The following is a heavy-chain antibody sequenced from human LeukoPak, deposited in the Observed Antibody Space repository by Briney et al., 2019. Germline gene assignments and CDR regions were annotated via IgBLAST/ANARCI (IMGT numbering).Heavy chain of an antibody. D-gene: IGHD3-22*01. J-gene: IGHJ4*02. CDR2: ISSSSSYI. Sequence: PGGSLRLSCAASGFTFSSYSMNWVRQAPGKGLEWVSSISSSSSYIYYADSVKGRFTISRDNAKNSPYLQMNSLRAEDTAVYYCAREVAYYYDSSGYYDYWGQGTLVTVSS. CDR3: AREVAYYYDSSGYYDY. V-gene: IGHV3-21*01. CDR1: GFTFSSYS.